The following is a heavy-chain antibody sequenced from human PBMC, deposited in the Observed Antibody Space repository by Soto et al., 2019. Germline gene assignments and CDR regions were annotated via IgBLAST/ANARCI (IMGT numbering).Heavy chain of an antibody. J-gene: IGHJ4*02. V-gene: IGHV4-31*03. CDR2: IYYSGST. Sequence: QVQLQESGPGLVKPSQTLSLSCTVSGGSLSSGGYYRSWIRQHPGKGLEWIGFIYYSGSTYYNPSLKSRVTISVDTSQNQFSLKLSSVTAADTAVYYCARDTQRGYSGYFDSWGQGTLVTVSS. CDR1: GGSLSSGGYY. D-gene: IGHD5-12*01. CDR3: ARDTQRGYSGYFDS.